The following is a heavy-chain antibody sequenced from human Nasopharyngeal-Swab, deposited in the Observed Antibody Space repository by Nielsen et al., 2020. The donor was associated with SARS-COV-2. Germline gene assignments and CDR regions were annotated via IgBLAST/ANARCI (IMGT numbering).Heavy chain of an antibody. CDR3: ARDGATIYGMDV. Sequence: SVKVSCKASGGTFSSYAISWVRQAPGQGLEWMGGIIPIFGTANYAQKFQGRVTITADKSTSTAYMELSSLRSEDTAVYYCARDGATIYGMDVWGQGTTVTVSS. J-gene: IGHJ6*02. D-gene: IGHD5-12*01. CDR2: IIPIFGTA. V-gene: IGHV1-69*06. CDR1: GGTFSSYA.